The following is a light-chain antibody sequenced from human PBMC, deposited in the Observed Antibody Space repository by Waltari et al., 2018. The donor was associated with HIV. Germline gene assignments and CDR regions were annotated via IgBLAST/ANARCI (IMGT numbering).Light chain of an antibody. J-gene: IGLJ3*02. CDR1: ALPKQY. CDR2: KDT. V-gene: IGLV3-25*03. Sequence: SYKLTQPPSVSVSPGQTARITCSGDALPKQYAYWYQQRPGQAPVLVIYKDTERPSGIHERFSGSSSGTTATLTIIGVQAQDEADYHCQSADSNASLWVVGGGTKLTVL. CDR3: QSADSNASLWV.